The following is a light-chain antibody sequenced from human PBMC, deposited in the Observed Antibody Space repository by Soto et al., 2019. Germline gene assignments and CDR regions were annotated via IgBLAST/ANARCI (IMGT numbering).Light chain of an antibody. CDR1: SRDVGGYNY. J-gene: IGLJ1*01. V-gene: IGLV2-14*01. CDR2: AVT. CDR3: SSYTSSSAI. Sequence: QAARTQPASAAGSPGESITISCTGTSRDVGGYNYVSAYQQPPGKAPKLMIYAVTDRPSGVASRFSGTKSGSTASLTISGLQAEDEADYYCSSYTSSSAIFGTGTKVTVL.